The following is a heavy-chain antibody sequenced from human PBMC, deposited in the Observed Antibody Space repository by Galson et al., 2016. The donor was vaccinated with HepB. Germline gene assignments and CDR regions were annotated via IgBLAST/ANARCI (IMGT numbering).Heavy chain of an antibody. J-gene: IGHJ5*02. CDR3: AKGGWKHQLASWFET. CDR2: LIPVFGTA. CDR1: GGSVNDYV. V-gene: IGHV1-69*13. D-gene: IGHD6-13*01. Sequence: SVKVSCKASGGSVNDYVIAWVRQAPGLGLEWLGGLIPVFGTAKYSQNFQGRVTISADGSTGTAYMDLSSLEYDDTAVYYCAKGGWKHQLASWFETWGQGTLVTVSS.